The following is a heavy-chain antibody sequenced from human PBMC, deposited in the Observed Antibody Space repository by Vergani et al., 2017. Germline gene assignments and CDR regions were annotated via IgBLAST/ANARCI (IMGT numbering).Heavy chain of an antibody. J-gene: IGHJ6*03. CDR3: ARGNKDTAMVKDYYYYMDV. CDR1: GGSFSGYY. Sequence: QVQLQQWGAALLKPSETLSLTCAVYGGSFSGYYWSWIRQPPGKGLEWFGEINHSGSTNYNPSLKSRVTISVDTSKNQFSLKLSSVTAADTAVYYCARGNKDTAMVKDYYYYMDVWGKGTTVTVSS. CDR2: INHSGST. V-gene: IGHV4-34*01. D-gene: IGHD5-18*01.